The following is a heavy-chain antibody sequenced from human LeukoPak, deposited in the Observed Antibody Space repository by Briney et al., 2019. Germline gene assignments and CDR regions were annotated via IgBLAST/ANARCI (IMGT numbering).Heavy chain of an antibody. Sequence: GGSLRLSCAASRFTFSNYAMSWVRQAPGKGLEWVSAISGSGGATYYADSVKGRFTISRDNSKNRLYLQMNGLRAEDTAVYYCAKSFGDYSSTWNTRNWFDPWGQGTLVTVSS. V-gene: IGHV3-23*01. CDR2: ISGSGGAT. J-gene: IGHJ5*02. CDR3: AKSFGDYSSTWNTRNWFDP. D-gene: IGHD6-13*01. CDR1: RFTFSNYA.